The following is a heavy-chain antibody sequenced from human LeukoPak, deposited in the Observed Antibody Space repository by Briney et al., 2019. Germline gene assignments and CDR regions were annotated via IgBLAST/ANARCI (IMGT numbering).Heavy chain of an antibody. V-gene: IGHV3-66*01. CDR1: GLTVSSNH. J-gene: IGHJ4*02. CDR2: LYSGGSI. D-gene: IGHD3-22*01. Sequence: GGSLRLSCAASGLTVSSNHMSWVRQAPGKGLEWVSVLYSGGSIFYADSVKGRFTISRDNSKNTLYLQMNSLRVEDTAVYYCATDLVRFDCWGQGTLVTVSS. CDR3: ATDLVRFDC.